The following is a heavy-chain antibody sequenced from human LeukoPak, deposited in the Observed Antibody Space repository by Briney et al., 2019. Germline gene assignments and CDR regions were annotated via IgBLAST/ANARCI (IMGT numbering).Heavy chain of an antibody. D-gene: IGHD2-2*01. J-gene: IGHJ6*02. CDR3: AKVGCSSTSCYADYYYGMDV. Sequence: GGSLRLSCVASAFTFNNYWMHWVRQAPGKGLVWVSRIKGDGSSTNYADSVRGRFTISRDNAKNSLYLQMNSLRAEDTALYYCAKVGCSSTSCYADYYYGMDVWGQGTTVTVSS. V-gene: IGHV3-74*01. CDR1: AFTFNNYW. CDR2: IKGDGSST.